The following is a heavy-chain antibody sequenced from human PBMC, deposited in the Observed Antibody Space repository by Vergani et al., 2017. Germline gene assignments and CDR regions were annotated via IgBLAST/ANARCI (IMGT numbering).Heavy chain of an antibody. CDR3: VKEAGSYENFFDS. CDR2: LTGGGGST. Sequence: EVQLLESGGSLKQPGGSVRLSCAASGFTFSTYAMHWVRQAPGKGLAWVSALTGGGGSTYYADSFKGRFIISRDNDRDTLYLQMNSLRPEDTATYYCVKEAGSYENFFDSWGQEALVAVSS. CDR1: GFTFSTYA. V-gene: IGHV3-23*01. J-gene: IGHJ4*02. D-gene: IGHD1-26*01.